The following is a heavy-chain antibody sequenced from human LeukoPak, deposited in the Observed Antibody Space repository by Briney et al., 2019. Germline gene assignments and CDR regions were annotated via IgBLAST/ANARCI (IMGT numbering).Heavy chain of an antibody. CDR3: ARGKAAAGNPHPYFDY. Sequence: SETLSLTCSVSGGSITSHYWSWIRQPPGKGLEWIGEINHSGSTNYNPSLKSRVTISVDTSKNQFSLKLSSVTAADTAVYYCARGKAAAGNPHPYFDYWGQGTLVTVSS. J-gene: IGHJ4*02. D-gene: IGHD6-13*01. CDR2: INHSGST. CDR1: GGSITSHY. V-gene: IGHV4-34*01.